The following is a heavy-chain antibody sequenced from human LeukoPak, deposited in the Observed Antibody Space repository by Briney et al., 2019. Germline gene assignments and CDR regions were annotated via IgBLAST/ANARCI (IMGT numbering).Heavy chain of an antibody. Sequence: GGSLRLSCAASGFTFSSYEMNWVRQAPGKGLGWVSYISSSGRTIYYADSLKGRFTISRDNAKNSLYLQMNSLRAEDTAVYDCARDGGIAVAPGDTWFDSWGQGTLVTVSS. D-gene: IGHD6-13*01. CDR1: GFTFSSYE. J-gene: IGHJ5*01. CDR3: ARDGGIAVAPGDTWFDS. V-gene: IGHV3-48*03. CDR2: ISSSGRTI.